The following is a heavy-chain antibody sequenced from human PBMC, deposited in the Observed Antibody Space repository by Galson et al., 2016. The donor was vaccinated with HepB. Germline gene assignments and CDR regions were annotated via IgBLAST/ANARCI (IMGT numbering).Heavy chain of an antibody. J-gene: IGHJ4*02. CDR2: ISSSGTTI. CDR3: AREPVRLDDLLTGPPKTPDY. V-gene: IGHV3-48*03. D-gene: IGHD3-9*01. Sequence: SLRLSCAASGFTFSRYEMNWVRQAPGKGLEWVSYISSSGTTIYYADSVKGRFPISRDNAKNSLYLQMNSQRPEDTAVYSSAREPVRLDDLLTGPPKTPDYWGQGTLVTVSS. CDR1: GFTFSRYE.